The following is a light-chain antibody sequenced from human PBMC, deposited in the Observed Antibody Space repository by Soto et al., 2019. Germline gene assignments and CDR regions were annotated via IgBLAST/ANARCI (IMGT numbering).Light chain of an antibody. Sequence: EIVMTQSPATLSVSPGERATLSCRASQRVSSNLAWYQQKPGQAPTLLIYGASTRATGIPARFSGSGSGTEFTLTISSLQSEDFAVYYCQQYNNWPPYTFGQGTKLVIK. V-gene: IGKV3-15*01. CDR2: GAS. J-gene: IGKJ2*01. CDR3: QQYNNWPPYT. CDR1: QRVSSN.